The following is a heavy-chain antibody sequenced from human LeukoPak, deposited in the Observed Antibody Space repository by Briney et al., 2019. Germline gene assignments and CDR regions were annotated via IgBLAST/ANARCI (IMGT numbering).Heavy chain of an antibody. J-gene: IGHJ4*02. CDR3: AREGDLYSSIWLGGHKDY. CDR1: GYTFTSYG. Sequence: ASVKVSCKASGYTFTSYGISWVRQAPGQGLEWMGWISAYNGNTNYAQKLQGRVTMTTDTSTSTAYMELRSLRSDDTAVYYCAREGDLYSSIWLGGHKDYWGQGTLVTVSS. CDR2: ISAYNGNT. D-gene: IGHD6-13*01. V-gene: IGHV1-18*01.